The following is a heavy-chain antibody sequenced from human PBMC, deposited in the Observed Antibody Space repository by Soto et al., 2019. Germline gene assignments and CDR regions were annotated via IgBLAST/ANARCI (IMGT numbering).Heavy chain of an antibody. D-gene: IGHD1-1*01. CDR2: ISGSGAST. Sequence: GGSLRLSCTASGFTFSSYAMNWVRQAPGKGLEWVSLISGSGASTNYADSVKGRFTISRDNSKNTLYLQMNSLRAEDTAIYYCAKVFFGEQLGFDYWGQGTLVTVSS. CDR3: AKVFFGEQLGFDY. CDR1: GFTFSSYA. J-gene: IGHJ4*02. V-gene: IGHV3-23*01.